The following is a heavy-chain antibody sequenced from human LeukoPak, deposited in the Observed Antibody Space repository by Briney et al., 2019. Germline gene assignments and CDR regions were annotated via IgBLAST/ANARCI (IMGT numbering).Heavy chain of an antibody. CDR1: GYTLTELS. CDR2: FDPEDGET. CDR3: ATDFDVDTAMVTGSKTFDY. J-gene: IGHJ4*02. V-gene: IGHV1-24*01. D-gene: IGHD5-18*01. Sequence: GASVKVSCKVSGYTLTELSMHWVRQAPGKGLEWIGGFDPEDGETIYAQKFQGRVTMTEDTSTDTAYMELSSLRSEDTAVYYCATDFDVDTAMVTGSKTFDYWGQGTLVTVSS.